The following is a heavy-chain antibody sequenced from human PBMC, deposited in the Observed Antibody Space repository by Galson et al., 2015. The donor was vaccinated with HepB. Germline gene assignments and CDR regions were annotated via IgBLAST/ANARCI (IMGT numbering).Heavy chain of an antibody. CDR1: GYTFTSYG. CDR2: IIPILGIA. D-gene: IGHD1-26*01. Sequence: SVKVSCKASGYTFTSYGISWVRQAPGQGLEWMGRIIPILGIANYAQKFQGRVTITADKSTSTAYMELSSLRSEDTAVYYGAREIVGPTTGGGDFDYWGQGTLVTVSS. CDR3: AREIVGPTTGGGDFDY. J-gene: IGHJ4*02. V-gene: IGHV1-69*04.